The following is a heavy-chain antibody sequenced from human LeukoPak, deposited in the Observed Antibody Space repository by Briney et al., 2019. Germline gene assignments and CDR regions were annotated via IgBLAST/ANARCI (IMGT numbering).Heavy chain of an antibody. CDR3: ARVAVSGPTGWFDS. V-gene: IGHV3-21*01. J-gene: IGHJ5*01. Sequence: PGGSLRLSCAGSGFALRSYSLTWVRQAPGKGLEWVSSISSTSAYIHYADSVKGRFTISRDNVDNVVYLEMNSLGAEDTATYYCARVAVSGPTGWFDSWGQGTLVIVSS. CDR1: GFALRSYS. CDR2: ISSTSAYI. D-gene: IGHD2-8*02.